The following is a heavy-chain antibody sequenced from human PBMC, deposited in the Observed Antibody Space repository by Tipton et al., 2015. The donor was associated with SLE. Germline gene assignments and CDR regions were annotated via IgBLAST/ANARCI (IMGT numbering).Heavy chain of an antibody. J-gene: IGHJ4*02. CDR1: GFSVSNNY. V-gene: IGHV3-66*01. CDR2: LYSGGST. Sequence: SLRLSCAASGFSVSNNYMSWVRLAPGKGLEWVSVLYSGGSTYYAGSVKGRFSVSRDNSKNTLYLQMISLRPEDMAVYYCARDGPDMVRGVMGYFDYWGQGSPVTVSS. D-gene: IGHD3-10*01. CDR3: ARDGPDMVRGVMGYFDY.